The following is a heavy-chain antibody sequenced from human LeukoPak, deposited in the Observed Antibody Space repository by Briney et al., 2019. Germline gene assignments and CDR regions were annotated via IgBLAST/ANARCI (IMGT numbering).Heavy chain of an antibody. J-gene: IGHJ4*02. CDR1: GGSIGSDC. V-gene: IGHV4-59*08. D-gene: IGHD6-19*01. CDR3: AKYGNSGWVIDN. CDR2: IYYTGGT. Sequence: SETLSLTCTVSGGSIGSDCWTWIRQPPGRGLEYIGYIYYTGGTNYNPSLKSRVTISVDTSKNQFSLKLSSVTAADTAVYFCAKYGNSGWVIDNWGQGTLVTVSS.